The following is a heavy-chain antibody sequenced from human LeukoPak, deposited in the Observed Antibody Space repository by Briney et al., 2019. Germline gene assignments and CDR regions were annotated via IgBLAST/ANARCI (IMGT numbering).Heavy chain of an antibody. V-gene: IGHV3-66*04. J-gene: IGHJ4*02. D-gene: IGHD2-2*01. CDR1: GFTVSSNY. CDR3: ARRGPGYAAPFDC. Sequence: GGSLRLSCAASGFTVSSNYMNWVRQAPGRGLEWVSMIYPNGNTFYSDSVTGRFTISRENSKNKMDIQMRSLRAEDTAVYDCARRGPGYAAPFDCWVQGTLVTVSS. CDR2: IYPNGNT.